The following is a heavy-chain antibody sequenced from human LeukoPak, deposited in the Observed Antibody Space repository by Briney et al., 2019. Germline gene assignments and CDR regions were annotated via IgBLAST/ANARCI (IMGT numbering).Heavy chain of an antibody. J-gene: IGHJ5*02. CDR3: ATLIAAAGT. Sequence: GGSLRLSCAASGFTNYAMSWVRQAPGKGLEWVSAISGSGGSTYYADSVKGRFTISRDNSKNTLYLQMNSLRAEDTAVYYCATLIAAAGTWGQGTLVTVSS. CDR2: ISGSGGST. CDR1: GFTNYA. V-gene: IGHV3-23*01. D-gene: IGHD6-13*01.